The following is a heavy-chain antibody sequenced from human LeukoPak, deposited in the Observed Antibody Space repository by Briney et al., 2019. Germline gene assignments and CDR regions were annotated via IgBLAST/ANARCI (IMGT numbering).Heavy chain of an antibody. CDR3: AKVPLDYDFWSAPKFPPYYFDY. Sequence: SETLSLTCTVSGGSISSYFWSWIRQPPGKGLEWIGYIYYGGRTNYNPSLKSRVTISVDTSKNQFSLKLGSVTAADTAVYYCAKVPLDYDFWSAPKFPPYYFDYWGQGTLVTVSS. D-gene: IGHD3-3*01. CDR2: IYYGGRT. CDR1: GGSISSYF. V-gene: IGHV4-59*01. J-gene: IGHJ4*02.